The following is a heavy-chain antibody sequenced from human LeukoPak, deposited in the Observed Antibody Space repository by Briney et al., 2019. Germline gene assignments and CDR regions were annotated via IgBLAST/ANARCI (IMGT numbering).Heavy chain of an antibody. D-gene: IGHD2-2*01. Sequence: SETLSLTCTVSGGSISNYYWSWIRQPPGKGLECIGYIYTSGTTNYNPSLESWVTISVDTSKNQFSLKLSSVTAADTAVYYCARGRADVVPFDYWGQGTLVTVSS. CDR3: ARGRADVVPFDY. J-gene: IGHJ4*02. V-gene: IGHV4-4*09. CDR2: IYTSGTT. CDR1: GGSISNYY.